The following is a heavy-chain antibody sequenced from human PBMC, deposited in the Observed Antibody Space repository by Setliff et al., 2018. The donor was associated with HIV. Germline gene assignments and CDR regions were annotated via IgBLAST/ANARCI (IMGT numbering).Heavy chain of an antibody. CDR2: INSGSSSI. CDR1: GFTFGRYS. V-gene: IGHV3-48*04. Sequence: PGGSLRLSCAASGFTFGRYSMNWVRQAPGKGLEWVGFINSGSSSIFYGDSVKGRFTIPRDDAKNSLLLHMNSLRAEDTAVYYCARETTGWFGELAAAFDIWGHGTLVTVSS. J-gene: IGHJ3*02. D-gene: IGHD3-10*01. CDR3: ARETTGWFGELAAAFDI.